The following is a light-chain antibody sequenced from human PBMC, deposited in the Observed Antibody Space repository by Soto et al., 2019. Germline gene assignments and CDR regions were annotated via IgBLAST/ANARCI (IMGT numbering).Light chain of an antibody. CDR2: IAS. J-gene: IGKJ5*01. CDR3: QQLDSMPIT. Sequence: IPFTHCPRDLAASARARVAITFRASQGIRSYLAWYQQKPGEAPKLLISIASILQSGVPSRFSGSGSGTDFVLTISSLQPEDSATYYCQQLDSMPITFGQGTRLEIK. CDR1: QGIRSY. V-gene: IGKV1-9*01.